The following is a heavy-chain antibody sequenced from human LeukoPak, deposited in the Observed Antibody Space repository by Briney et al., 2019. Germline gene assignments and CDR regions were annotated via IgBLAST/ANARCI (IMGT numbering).Heavy chain of an antibody. CDR1: GGSISSGGYY. D-gene: IGHD2/OR15-2a*01. V-gene: IGHV4-61*08. CDR2: IYYSGST. J-gene: IGHJ6*03. Sequence: KPSQTLSLTCTVSGGSISSGGYYWSWIRQPPGKGLEWIGYIYYSGSTNYNPSLKSRVTISVDTSKNQFSLKLSSVTAADTAVYYCARAPLSPDGRYYYYYMDVWGKGTTVTVSS. CDR3: ARAPLSPDGRYYYYYMDV.